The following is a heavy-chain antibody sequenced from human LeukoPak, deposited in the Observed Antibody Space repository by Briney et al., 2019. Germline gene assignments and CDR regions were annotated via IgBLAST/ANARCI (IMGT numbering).Heavy chain of an antibody. Sequence: SETLSLTCTVSGGSISSYYWSWIRQPPGKGLEWIGYIHYSGSTNYNPSLKSRVTISVDTSKNQFSLKLSSVTAADTAVYYCASVLSSSGWYDGWFDPWGQGTLVTVSS. CDR2: IHYSGST. CDR3: ASVLSSSGWYDGWFDP. V-gene: IGHV4-59*01. CDR1: GGSISSYY. J-gene: IGHJ5*02. D-gene: IGHD6-19*01.